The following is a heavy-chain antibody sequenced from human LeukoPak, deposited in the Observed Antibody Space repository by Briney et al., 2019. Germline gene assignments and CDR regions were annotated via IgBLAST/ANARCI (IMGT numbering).Heavy chain of an antibody. J-gene: IGHJ4*02. CDR2: ISSSSSYI. Sequence: PGGSLRLSCAASEFTFSSHAMSWVRQAPGKGLEWVSSISSSSSYIYYAESVKGRFTISRDNAKNSLYLQMNSLRAEDTAVYYCARGAPYCSGGSCMYYFGYWGQGTLVTVSS. V-gene: IGHV3-21*01. D-gene: IGHD2-15*01. CDR3: ARGAPYCSGGSCMYYFGY. CDR1: EFTFSSHA.